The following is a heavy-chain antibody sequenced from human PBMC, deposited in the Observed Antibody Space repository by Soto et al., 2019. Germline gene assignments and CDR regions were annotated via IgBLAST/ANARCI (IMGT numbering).Heavy chain of an antibody. Sequence: GGSLRLSCAASGFSFSSYSMNWVRQAPGKGLEWVSYISSSSNTIYYADSVKGRFTISRDNAKNSLYLQMNSLRAEDTAVYYCARDRLGGGINWFDPWGQGTLVTVSS. V-gene: IGHV3-48*01. CDR3: ARDRLGGGINWFDP. D-gene: IGHD2-15*01. CDR2: ISSSSNTI. CDR1: GFSFSSYS. J-gene: IGHJ5*02.